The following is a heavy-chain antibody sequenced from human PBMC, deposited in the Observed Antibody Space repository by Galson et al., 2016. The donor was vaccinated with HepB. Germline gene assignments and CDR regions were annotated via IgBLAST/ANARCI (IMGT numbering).Heavy chain of an antibody. CDR1: GFTLSSCS. CDR3: ARDPRNWGHGSYYGMDV. J-gene: IGHJ6*04. D-gene: IGHD7-27*01. Sequence: SLRLSCAASGFTLSSCSMNWVRQAPGKGLVWVSGISGSGGTTSYADSVKGRFSISRDNSKNTLYLQMNSLRAEDTALYYCARDPRNWGHGSYYGMDVWGKGTTVIVSS. V-gene: IGHV3-23*01. CDR2: ISGSGGTT.